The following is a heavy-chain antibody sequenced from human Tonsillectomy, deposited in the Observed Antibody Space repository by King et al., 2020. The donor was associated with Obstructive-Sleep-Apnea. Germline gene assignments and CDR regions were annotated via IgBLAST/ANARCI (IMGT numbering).Heavy chain of an antibody. V-gene: IGHV2-5*02. CDR1: GFSLSTSGVG. J-gene: IGHJ5*02. Sequence: TLKESGPTLVKPTQTLTLTCTFSGFSLSTSGVGVGWIRQPPGKALEWLALIYWDVDKRYSPSLKSRLTITKDTSKNQVVLTMTNMDPVDTATYYCAHRPVGGSSSIGGWFDPWGQGTLVTVSS. CDR2: IYWDVDK. D-gene: IGHD6-6*01. CDR3: AHRPVGGSSSIGGWFDP.